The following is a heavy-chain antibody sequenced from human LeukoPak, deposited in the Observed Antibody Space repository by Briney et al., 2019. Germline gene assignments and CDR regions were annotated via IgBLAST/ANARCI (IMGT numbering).Heavy chain of an antibody. Sequence: ASVKVSCKASGYTFTSYGISWVRQAPGQGLEWMGWISAYNGNTNYAQKLQGRVTMTTDASTSTAYMDLRSLRSDDTAVYYCARDTAGPGGYFYWGQGTLVTVSS. CDR3: ARDTAGPGGYFY. V-gene: IGHV1-18*01. J-gene: IGHJ4*02. D-gene: IGHD5-12*01. CDR1: GYTFTSYG. CDR2: ISAYNGNT.